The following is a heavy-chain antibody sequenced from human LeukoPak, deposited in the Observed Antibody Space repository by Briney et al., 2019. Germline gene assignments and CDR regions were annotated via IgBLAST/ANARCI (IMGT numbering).Heavy chain of an antibody. D-gene: IGHD2-2*01. Sequence: GASVKVSCKASGGTFSSYGISWVRQAPGQGLEWMGWISAYNGNTNYAQKLQGRVTMTTDTSTSTAYMELRSLRSDDTAVYYCARKYCSSTSCYGGNAFDIWGQETMVTVSS. CDR3: ARKYCSSTSCYGGNAFDI. CDR1: GGTFSSYG. J-gene: IGHJ3*02. CDR2: ISAYNGNT. V-gene: IGHV1-18*04.